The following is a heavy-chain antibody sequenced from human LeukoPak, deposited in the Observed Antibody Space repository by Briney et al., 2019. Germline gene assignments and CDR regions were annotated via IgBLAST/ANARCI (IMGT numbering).Heavy chain of an antibody. V-gene: IGHV3-21*01. CDR2: ISSSSSYI. J-gene: IGHJ4*02. D-gene: IGHD2-15*01. CDR1: GFTFSGYS. Sequence: PGGSLRLSCAASGFTFSGYSMNWVGQAQGKGLEWVSSISSSSSYIYYADSVKGRFTISRDNAKNSLYLQMNSLRAEDTAVYYCARRIIGYCSGGSCSSFDYWGQGTLVTVSS. CDR3: ARRIIGYCSGGSCSSFDY.